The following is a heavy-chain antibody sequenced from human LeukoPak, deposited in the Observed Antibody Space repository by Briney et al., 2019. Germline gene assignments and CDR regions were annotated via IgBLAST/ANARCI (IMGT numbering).Heavy chain of an antibody. CDR3: AGHRWDYGDEKGFDY. D-gene: IGHD4-17*01. V-gene: IGHV4-39*01. CDR2: IYYSGST. CDR1: GGSISSSSYY. Sequence: SETLSLTCTVSGGSISSSSYYWGWIRQPPGKGLEWIGSIYYSGSTYHNPSLKSRVTISVDTSKNQFSLKLSSVTAADTAVYYCAGHRWDYGDEKGFDYWGQGTLVTVSS. J-gene: IGHJ4*02.